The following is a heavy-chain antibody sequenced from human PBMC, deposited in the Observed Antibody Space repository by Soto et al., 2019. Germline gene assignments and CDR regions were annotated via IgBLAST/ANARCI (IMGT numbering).Heavy chain of an antibody. D-gene: IGHD2-15*01. Sequence: PSETLSLTCTVSGGSISSGGYYWSWIRQPPGKGLEWIGYIYYSGSTNYNPSLKSRVTGSVDTSKNQFSLKLSSVTAADTAVYYCARHDSGGSYYYYYYMDVWGKGTTVTVSS. J-gene: IGHJ6*03. CDR2: IYYSGST. CDR1: GGSISSGGYY. CDR3: ARHDSGGSYYYYYYMDV. V-gene: IGHV4-61*08.